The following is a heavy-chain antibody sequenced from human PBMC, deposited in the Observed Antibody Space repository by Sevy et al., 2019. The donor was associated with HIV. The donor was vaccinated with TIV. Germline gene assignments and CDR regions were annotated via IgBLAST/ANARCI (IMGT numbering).Heavy chain of an antibody. CDR3: ARNLPVAGICFDY. CDR1: GFTFSSFS. V-gene: IGHV3-48*01. CDR2: ISTSSFVTSTTNNI. D-gene: IGHD6-19*01. J-gene: IGHJ4*02. Sequence: GGSLRLSCAASGFTFSSFSMSWVRQAPGKGLEWISFISTSSFVTSTTNNIYYADSVRGRFTISRDNAKNSLYLQMRGLRVEDTAVYYCARNLPVAGICFDYWGQGALVTVSS.